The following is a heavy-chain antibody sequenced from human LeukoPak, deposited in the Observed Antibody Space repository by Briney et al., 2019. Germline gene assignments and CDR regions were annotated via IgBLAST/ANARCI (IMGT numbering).Heavy chain of an antibody. V-gene: IGHV3-30*04. D-gene: IGHD2-15*01. Sequence: PGGSLRLSCAASGFTFSSYAMHSVRQAPGKGLGWVAVISYDGTNKYYADSVKGRFTLSRDNSKSTLYLQMNSLRAEDTAVYSCAREYCSGGSCYGMDVWGKGTTVTVSS. CDR2: ISYDGTNK. J-gene: IGHJ6*04. CDR3: AREYCSGGSCYGMDV. CDR1: GFTFSSYA.